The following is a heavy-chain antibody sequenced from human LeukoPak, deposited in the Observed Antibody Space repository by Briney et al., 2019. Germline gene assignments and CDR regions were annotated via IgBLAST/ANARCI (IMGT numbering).Heavy chain of an antibody. J-gene: IGHJ3*02. D-gene: IGHD2-8*01. Sequence: SETLSLTCIVSGGSISSYYWSWIRQPPGKGLEWIGYIHYSGSTNYNPSLKSRVTISADTSKNQFSLNLSSVTAADTAAYYCARHGGSGYCSQGVCYVGAFDIWGQGTVVTVSS. V-gene: IGHV4-59*08. CDR1: GGSISSYY. CDR2: IHYSGST. CDR3: ARHGGSGYCSQGVCYVGAFDI.